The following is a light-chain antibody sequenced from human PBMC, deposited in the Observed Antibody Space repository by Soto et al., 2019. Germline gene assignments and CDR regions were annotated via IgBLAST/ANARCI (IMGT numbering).Light chain of an antibody. J-gene: IGKJ4*01. CDR1: QSVSSY. CDR3: QQYESYSPLT. CDR2: GAS. V-gene: IGKV3-20*01. Sequence: ESVLSHSPATLALSPGERATLSPSASQSVSSYLAWYQQKPGQAPRLLIYGASSRATGIPDRFSGSGSGTDFTLTISSLQPDDFATYYCQQYESYSPLTFGGGTTVDI.